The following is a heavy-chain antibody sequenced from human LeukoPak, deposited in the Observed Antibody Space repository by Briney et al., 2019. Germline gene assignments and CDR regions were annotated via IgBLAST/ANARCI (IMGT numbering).Heavy chain of an antibody. D-gene: IGHD3-9*01. J-gene: IGHJ4*02. CDR1: GFTFSSYA. CDR3: ARYYDILTGYYLFDY. Sequence: GGSLRLSCAASGFTFSSYAMHWVRQAPGKGLEWVAVISYDGSNKYYADSVKGRFTISRDNSKNTLYLQMNSLRAEDTAVYYCARYYDILTGYYLFDYWGQGTLVTVSS. CDR2: ISYDGSNK. V-gene: IGHV3-30-3*01.